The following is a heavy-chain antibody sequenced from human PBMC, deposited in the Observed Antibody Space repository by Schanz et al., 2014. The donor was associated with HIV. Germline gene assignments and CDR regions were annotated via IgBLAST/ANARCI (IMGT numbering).Heavy chain of an antibody. CDR2: MDLDGSTT. D-gene: IGHD5-12*01. Sequence: VQLVESGGGVVQPGRSLRLSCAASGFTFSNYWMHWVRQAPGKGLVWVSRMDLDGSTTNYADSVKGRFTVSRDNSKNTLYLQMNSLRAEDTAVYYCAKDLGGFSAYEAYTSGRGYWGQGTLVIVSS. CDR1: GFTFSNYW. V-gene: IGHV3-74*01. J-gene: IGHJ4*02. CDR3: AKDLGGFSAYEAYTSGRGY.